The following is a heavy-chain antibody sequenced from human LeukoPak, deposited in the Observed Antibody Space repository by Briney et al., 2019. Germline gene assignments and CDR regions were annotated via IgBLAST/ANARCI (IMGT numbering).Heavy chain of an antibody. D-gene: IGHD5-24*01. V-gene: IGHV3-66*02. Sequence: GGSLRLSCAASGFSVGSNYMTWVRQAPGKGLEWVSLIYSGGSTYYADSVKGRFTISRDNSKNTLYLQMNSLRTEDTAVYYCARRSRDGWYFDYWGQGTLVTVSS. J-gene: IGHJ4*02. CDR3: ARRSRDGWYFDY. CDR2: IYSGGST. CDR1: GFSVGSNY.